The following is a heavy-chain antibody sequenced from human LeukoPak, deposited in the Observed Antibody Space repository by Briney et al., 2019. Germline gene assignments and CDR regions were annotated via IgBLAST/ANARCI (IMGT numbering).Heavy chain of an antibody. J-gene: IGHJ4*02. CDR2: IYYSGST. V-gene: IGHV4-61*01. Sequence: SETLSLTCTVSGGSVSSGSYYWIWIRQPPGKGLEWIGYIYYSGSTNYNPSLKSRVTISVDTSKNQFSLKLSSVTAADTAVYYCARRGPLSPDYWGQGTLVTVSS. D-gene: IGHD5-12*01. CDR3: ARRGPLSPDY. CDR1: GGSVSSGSYY.